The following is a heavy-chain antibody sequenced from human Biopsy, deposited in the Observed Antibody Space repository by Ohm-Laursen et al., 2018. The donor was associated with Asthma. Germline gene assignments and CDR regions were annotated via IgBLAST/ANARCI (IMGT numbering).Heavy chain of an antibody. J-gene: IGHJ4*02. D-gene: IGHD5-18*01. Sequence: GSLRLSCAASGFTLGDDCMSWVRQAPRKGLEWVSYISSSISTIYNADSVKGRFTISRDNAKNSLYLQMNSLRDEDTAVYYCARFKRGYSYGYAGVFDYWGQGTLVTVSS. V-gene: IGHV3-48*02. CDR3: ARFKRGYSYGYAGVFDY. CDR1: GFTLGDDC. CDR2: ISSSISTI.